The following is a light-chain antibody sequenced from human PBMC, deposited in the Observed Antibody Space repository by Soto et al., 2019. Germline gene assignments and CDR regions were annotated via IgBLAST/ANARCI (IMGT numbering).Light chain of an antibody. CDR3: QQYGSSPHT. CDR1: QSVSSSY. J-gene: IGKJ2*01. Sequence: ELVLTQSPGTLSLSPGERATLSCRASQSVSSSYLAWYQNKPGQAPRLLIYCASSRATGIPDRFSGSGSGIDLSITISRLEPQGFAVYYCQQYGSSPHTFGQGTKLEIK. V-gene: IGKV3-20*01. CDR2: CAS.